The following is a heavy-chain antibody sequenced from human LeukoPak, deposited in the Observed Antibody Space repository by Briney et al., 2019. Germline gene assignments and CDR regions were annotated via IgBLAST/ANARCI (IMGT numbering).Heavy chain of an antibody. CDR3: ARGGYQLPEISWFDP. J-gene: IGHJ5*02. D-gene: IGHD2-2*01. CDR1: GGTFSSYA. V-gene: IGHV1-69*01. Sequence: SVKVSCKASGGTFSSYAISWVRQAPGQGLEWMGGIIPILGTANYAQKFQGRVTITADESTSTAYMELSSLRSEDTAVYYCARGGYQLPEISWFDPWGQGTLVTVSS. CDR2: IIPILGTA.